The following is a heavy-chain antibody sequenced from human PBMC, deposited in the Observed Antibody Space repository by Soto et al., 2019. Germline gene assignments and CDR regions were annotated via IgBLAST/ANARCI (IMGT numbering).Heavy chain of an antibody. J-gene: IGHJ5*02. D-gene: IGHD6-13*01. V-gene: IGHV4-59*01. CDR1: GGSISSYY. CDR2: IYYSGST. Sequence: QVQLQESGPGLVKPSETLSLTCTVSGGSISSYYWSWIRQPPGKGLEWIGCIYYSGSTNYNPTLKGRVTISVDTSKNQFSLKLSSVTAADTAVYYCARFVSYSSSRPKNWFDPWGQGTLVTVSS. CDR3: ARFVSYSSSRPKNWFDP.